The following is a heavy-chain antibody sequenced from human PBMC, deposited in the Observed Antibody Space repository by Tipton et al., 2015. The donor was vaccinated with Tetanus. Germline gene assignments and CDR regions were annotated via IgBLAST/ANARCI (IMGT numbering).Heavy chain of an antibody. CDR3: ARQGVTGYEIFDN. CDR1: GDSTRNINYY. J-gene: IGHJ4*02. V-gene: IGHV4-39*01. D-gene: IGHD5-12*01. Sequence: LVQPSETLSLTCAVSGDSTRNINYYWGWVRQPPGKGLEWLASIYYSGNTYYNPSLRSRLTISLDTAKNQFSLKMQSVTGADTALYFCARQGVTGYEIFDNWGRGTQVTVSS. CDR2: IYYSGNT.